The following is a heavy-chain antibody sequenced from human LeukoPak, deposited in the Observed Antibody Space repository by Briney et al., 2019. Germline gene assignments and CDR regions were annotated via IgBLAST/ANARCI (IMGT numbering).Heavy chain of an antibody. J-gene: IGHJ3*02. D-gene: IGHD3-22*01. CDR1: GGSISTYY. CDR3: ARHSRDYYDSRGAFDI. Sequence: SETLSLTCTVSGGSISTYYWSWIRQPPGKGLEWIGYIYYSGSTNYNPSLKSRVTISVDTSKKQLTLKLSSVTAADTAVYYRARHSRDYYDSRGAFDIWGQGTMVTVSS. V-gene: IGHV4-59*08. CDR2: IYYSGST.